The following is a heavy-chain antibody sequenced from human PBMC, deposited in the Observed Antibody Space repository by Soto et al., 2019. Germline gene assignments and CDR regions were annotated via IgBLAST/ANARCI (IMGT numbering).Heavy chain of an antibody. CDR3: ARTSYYDFWSGPSPHFDY. J-gene: IGHJ4*02. D-gene: IGHD3-3*01. CDR2: IYYTGST. Sequence: SETLSLTCTVSGGSISSGGYYWSWIRQHPGKGLEWIGYIYYTGSTYYNPSLKSRVTISVDTSKNQFSLKLSSVAAADTAVYYCARTSYYDFWSGPSPHFDYWGQGALVTVSS. CDR1: GGSISSGGYY. V-gene: IGHV4-31*03.